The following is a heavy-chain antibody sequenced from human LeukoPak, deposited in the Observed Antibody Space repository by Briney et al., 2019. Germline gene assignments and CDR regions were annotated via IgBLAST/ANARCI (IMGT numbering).Heavy chain of an antibody. J-gene: IGHJ4*02. CDR1: GGTFSSYA. CDR3: ASPRTYYYDSSGYYFLNFDC. V-gene: IGHV1-69*13. D-gene: IGHD3-22*01. Sequence: SVKVSCTASGGTFSSYAISWVRQAPGQGLEWMGGIIPIFGTANYAQKFQGRVTITADESTSTAYMELSSLRSEDTAVYYCASPRTYYYDSSGYYFLNFDCWGQGTLVTVST. CDR2: IIPIFGTA.